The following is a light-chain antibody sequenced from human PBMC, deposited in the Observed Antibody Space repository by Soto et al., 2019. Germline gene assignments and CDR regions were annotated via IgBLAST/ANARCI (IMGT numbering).Light chain of an antibody. CDR1: QSVSSY. Sequence: EIVLPQSPATRSLSPGERAPLSCRASQSVSSYLAWYQQKPGQAPRLLIYDASNRATGIPARFSGSGSGTDFTLTISSLEPEDFAVYYCQQRSNWPLTFGGGTKVDIK. CDR2: DAS. J-gene: IGKJ4*01. V-gene: IGKV3-11*01. CDR3: QQRSNWPLT.